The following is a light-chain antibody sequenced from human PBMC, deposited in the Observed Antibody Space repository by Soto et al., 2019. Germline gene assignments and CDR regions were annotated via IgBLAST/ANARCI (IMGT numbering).Light chain of an antibody. CDR2: DAS. V-gene: IGKV1-5*01. CDR3: QQYGKYST. CDR1: QTISVS. J-gene: IGKJ1*01. Sequence: IQMTQSPSTLSASVGDTVTITCRASQTISVSLAWYRQKPGKAPNLLIYDASTLQEGVPSRFSGSGSGTEFTLTVTRLQPDDFATYFCQQYGKYSTFGHGTKVDVK.